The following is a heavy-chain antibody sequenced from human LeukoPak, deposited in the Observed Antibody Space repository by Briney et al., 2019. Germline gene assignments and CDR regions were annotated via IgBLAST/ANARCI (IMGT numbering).Heavy chain of an antibody. CDR3: ARDALDWYNWFDP. J-gene: IGHJ5*02. CDR1: GFTFSSYA. Sequence: GGSLRLSCAASGFTFSSYAMSWVRQAPGKGLEWVSGISGSGGNTYYADSVKGRFTISRDNARNFLYLQMNSLRVEDTAVYYCARDALDWYNWFDPWGQGTLVTVSS. D-gene: IGHD3-9*01. V-gene: IGHV3-23*01. CDR2: ISGSGGNT.